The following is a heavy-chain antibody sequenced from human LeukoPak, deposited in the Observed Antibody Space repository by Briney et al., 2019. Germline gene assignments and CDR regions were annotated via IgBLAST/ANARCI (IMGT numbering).Heavy chain of an antibody. CDR2: INSDGSST. V-gene: IGHV3-74*01. CDR1: GFTFSSYW. CDR3: VRGSGSYYNFDY. D-gene: IGHD3-10*01. J-gene: IGHJ4*02. Sequence: GGSLRLSCAASGFTFSSYWMHWVRQAPGKGRVWVSRINSDGSSTSYADSVKGRFTISRDNAKITLYLQMNSRRAEDTAVYYCVRGSGSYYNFDYWGQGTLVTVSS.